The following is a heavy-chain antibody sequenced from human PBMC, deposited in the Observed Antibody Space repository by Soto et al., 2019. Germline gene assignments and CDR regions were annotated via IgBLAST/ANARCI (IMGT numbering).Heavy chain of an antibody. V-gene: IGHV3-30*18. CDR3: AKDRSELEFDY. D-gene: IGHD1-1*01. CDR2: ISFDGSNK. J-gene: IGHJ4*02. Sequence: QVQLVESGGGVVQPGTSLRLSCAASGFSLSNYGMHWVRQAPGKGLEWVAEISFDGSNKFYADSVKGRFTISRDNSKNTVSLQMNSLRSEDTAVYYCAKDRSELEFDYWGQGTLVTVSS. CDR1: GFSLSNYG.